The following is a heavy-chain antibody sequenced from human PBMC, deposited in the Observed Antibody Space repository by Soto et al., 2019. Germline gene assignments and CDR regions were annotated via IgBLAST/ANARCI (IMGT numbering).Heavy chain of an antibody. D-gene: IGHD6-6*01. J-gene: IGHJ5*02. CDR3: ARGGVGHIAARVTWSDP. CDR2: INHSGST. V-gene: IGHV4-34*01. Sequence: QVQLQQWGAGLLKPSETLSLTCAVYGGSFSGYYWSWIRQPPGKGLEWIGEINHSGSTNYNPSLKSRSTISVDPPKTRFPLKLSSVTAADTAVYYCARGGVGHIAARVTWSDPWGQEPLVTVSS. CDR1: GGSFSGYY.